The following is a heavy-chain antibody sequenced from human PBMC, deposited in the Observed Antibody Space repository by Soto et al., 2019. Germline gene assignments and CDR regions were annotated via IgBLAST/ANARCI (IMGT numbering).Heavy chain of an antibody. Sequence: GGSLRLSCAASGFTFSSYAMSWVRQAPGKGLEWVSAISGSGGSTYYADSVKGRFTISRANSKNTLYLQMNSLRAGDTAVYYCAKCNWIERYYYGMDVWGQGTTVTVSS. D-gene: IGHD1-20*01. CDR2: ISGSGGST. CDR3: AKCNWIERYYYGMDV. J-gene: IGHJ6*02. CDR1: GFTFSSYA. V-gene: IGHV3-23*01.